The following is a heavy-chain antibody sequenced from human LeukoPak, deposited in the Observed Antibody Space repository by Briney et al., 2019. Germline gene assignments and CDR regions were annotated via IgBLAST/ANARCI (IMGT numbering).Heavy chain of an antibody. CDR2: IYYSGST. J-gene: IGHJ4*02. Sequence: SETLSLTCTVSGGSISSSSYYWGWIRQPPGKGLEWIGSIYYSGSTYYNPSLKSRVTISVDTSKNQFSLKLSSVTAADTAVYYCARWYPLDCWGQGTLVTVFS. CDR3: ARWYPLDC. CDR1: GGSISSSSYY. V-gene: IGHV4-39*01. D-gene: IGHD4-23*01.